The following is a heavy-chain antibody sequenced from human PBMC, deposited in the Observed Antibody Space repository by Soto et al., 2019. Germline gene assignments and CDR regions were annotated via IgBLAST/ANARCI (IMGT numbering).Heavy chain of an antibody. CDR1: GGPFNTFG. J-gene: IGHJ4*02. D-gene: IGHD2-2*01. CDR2: IIPKYGTT. Sequence: QVQLMQSGAEVTKPGSSVKVSCKASGGPFNTFGISWVRQAPGQGLEWRGGIIPKYGTTNYARRFQGRVPITADESTTTAYLELSSLRHDDTAIYYCARTRQRRPVFYVDYWGQGTPISVTS. V-gene: IGHV1-69*01. CDR3: ARTRQRRPVFYVDY.